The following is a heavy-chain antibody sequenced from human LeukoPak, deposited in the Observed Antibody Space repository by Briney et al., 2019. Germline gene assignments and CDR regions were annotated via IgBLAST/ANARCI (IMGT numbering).Heavy chain of an antibody. CDR2: ISSSSSTI. CDR1: GFTFSSYS. D-gene: IGHD6-6*01. Sequence: GGSLRLSCAASGFTFSSYSMNWVRQAPGKGLEWVSYISSSSSTIYYADSVKGRFTISRDNAKNSLYLQMNSLRAEDTAVYYCARVAGGGATSSSPDYYYYMDVWGKGTTVTVSS. J-gene: IGHJ6*03. CDR3: ARVAGGGATSSSPDYYYYMDV. V-gene: IGHV3-48*04.